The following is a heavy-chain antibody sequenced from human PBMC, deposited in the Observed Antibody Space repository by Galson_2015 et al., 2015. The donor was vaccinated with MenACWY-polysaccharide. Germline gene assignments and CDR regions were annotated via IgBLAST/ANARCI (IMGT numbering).Heavy chain of an antibody. CDR2: IKKDGSEK. CDR3: ARGHYGMDV. CDR1: GFTFSNYW. Sequence: SLRLSCAASGFTFSNYWMTWVRQAPGKGLEWVANIKKDGSEKYYVDSVKGRFTISRDNALYLQMNILRAEDTAVYFCARGHYGMDVWGQGTTVTVSS. V-gene: IGHV3-7*01. J-gene: IGHJ6*02.